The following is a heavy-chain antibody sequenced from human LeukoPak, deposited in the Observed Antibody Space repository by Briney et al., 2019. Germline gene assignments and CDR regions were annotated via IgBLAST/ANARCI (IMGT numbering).Heavy chain of an antibody. J-gene: IGHJ4*02. V-gene: IGHV3-49*04. CDR3: ARGQYYDPNGNQYYFHD. CDR1: GFTFGNYA. Sequence: PGRSLRLSCTASGFTFGNYAMSWVRQAPGKGLEWVGFIRSKTYGGTTEYAASVKGRFTISRDDSKSIASMQMNSLKTEDTAVYYWARGQYYDPNGNQYYFHDWCQGTLVTVSS. D-gene: IGHD3-16*01. CDR2: IRSKTYGGTT.